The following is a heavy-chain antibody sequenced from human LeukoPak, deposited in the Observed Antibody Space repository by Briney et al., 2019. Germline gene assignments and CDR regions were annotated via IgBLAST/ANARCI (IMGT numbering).Heavy chain of an antibody. J-gene: IGHJ4*02. V-gene: IGHV1-69*13. D-gene: IGHD6-25*01. CDR2: IIPIFGTA. CDR3: ASFKQTAGAFDY. CDR1: GGTFSIYA. Sequence: SVKVSCKASGGTFSIYAISWVRQAPGQGLEWMGGIIPIFGTANYAQKFQGRVTITADESTSTAYMELSSLRSEDTAVYYCASFKQTAGAFDYWGQGTLVTVSS.